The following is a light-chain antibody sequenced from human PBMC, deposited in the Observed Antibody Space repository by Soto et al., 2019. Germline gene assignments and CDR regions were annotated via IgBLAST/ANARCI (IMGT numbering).Light chain of an antibody. J-gene: IGKJ5*01. CDR2: DAS. CDR1: QSVTNH. V-gene: IGKV3-11*01. CDR3: QQRYNWPPIT. Sequence: EIVLTQSPATLSLSPGERATLSCRASQSVTNHLAWYQQKPGQTPRLLIYDASNRAAGVPARFSGSGSGADFTLTISSLEPEESAVYYCQQRYNWPPITFGQGTRLEIK.